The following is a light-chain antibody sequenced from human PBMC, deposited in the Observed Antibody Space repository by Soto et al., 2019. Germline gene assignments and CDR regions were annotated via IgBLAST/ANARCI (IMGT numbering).Light chain of an antibody. J-gene: IGLJ2*01. CDR1: SSDVGSYNL. CDR3: CSYAGSSTFANVV. CDR2: EGS. V-gene: IGLV2-23*03. Sequence: QSALTQPASVSGSPGQSITISCTGTSSDVGSYNLVSWYQQHPGKAPKLMIYEGSKRPSGVSNRFSGSKSGNTASLTISGLQPEDEADYYCCSYAGSSTFANVVFGGGTKLTVL.